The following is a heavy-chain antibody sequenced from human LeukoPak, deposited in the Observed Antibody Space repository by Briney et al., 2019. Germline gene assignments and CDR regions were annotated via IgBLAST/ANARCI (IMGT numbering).Heavy chain of an antibody. CDR2: IYHSGST. D-gene: IGHD6-13*01. Sequence: SETLSLTCTVSGYSISSGYCWGWIRQPPGQGLEWIGSIYHSGSTYYNPSLKSRVTISVDTSKNQFSLKLSSVTAADTAVYYCARGTLLGSSSSLLFDYWGQGTLVTVSS. J-gene: IGHJ4*02. CDR3: ARGTLLGSSSSLLFDY. CDR1: GYSISSGYC. V-gene: IGHV4-38-2*02.